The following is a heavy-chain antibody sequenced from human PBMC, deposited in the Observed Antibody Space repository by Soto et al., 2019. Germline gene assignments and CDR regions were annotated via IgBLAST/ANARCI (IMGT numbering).Heavy chain of an antibody. CDR2: ISYDGSNK. CDR1: GFTFSSYA. V-gene: IGHV3-30-3*02. CDR3: AKDQASGQGSFDS. J-gene: IGHJ4*02. Sequence: PGGSLRLSCAASGFTFSSYAMHWVRQAPGKGLEWVAVISYDGSNKYYADSVKGRFTISRDNSKNTLFLQMNSLRADDTAVYYCAKDQASGQGSFDSWGQGTLVTSPQ.